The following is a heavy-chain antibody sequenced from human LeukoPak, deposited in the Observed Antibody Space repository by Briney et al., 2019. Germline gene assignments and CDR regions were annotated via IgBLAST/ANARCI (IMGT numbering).Heavy chain of an antibody. CDR1: GFTFGDYA. V-gene: IGHV3-49*03. J-gene: IGHJ3*02. CDR3: TRVPGYSYADETFDI. Sequence: GGSLRLSCTASGFTFGDYAMSWFRQAPGKGLEWVGFIRSKTYGGTTEYVASVKGRFTISRDDSKSIAYLQMNSLKTEDTAVYYCTRVPGYSYADETFDIWGQGTMVTVSS. CDR2: IRSKTYGGTT. D-gene: IGHD5-18*01.